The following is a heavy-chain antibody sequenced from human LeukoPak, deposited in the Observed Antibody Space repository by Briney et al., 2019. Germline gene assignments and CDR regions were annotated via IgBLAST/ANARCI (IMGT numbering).Heavy chain of an antibody. CDR1: GGSISSGDYY. Sequence: NPSETLSLTCTVSGGSISSGDYYWSWIRQPPGKGLEWIGYIYYSGSTYYNPSLKSRVTISVDTSKNQFSLKLSSVTAADTAEYYCARVRRVAAAGYYYYMDVWGKGTTVTVSS. CDR2: IYYSGST. CDR3: ARVRRVAAAGYYYYMDV. V-gene: IGHV4-30-4*08. D-gene: IGHD6-13*01. J-gene: IGHJ6*03.